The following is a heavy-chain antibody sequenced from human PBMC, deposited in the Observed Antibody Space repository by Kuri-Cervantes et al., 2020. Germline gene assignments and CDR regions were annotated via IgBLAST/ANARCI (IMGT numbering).Heavy chain of an antibody. CDR2: IYYSGST. Sequence: SETLSLTCTVSGGSISSYYWSWIRQPPGKGLEWIGYIYYSGSTNYNPSLKSRVTISVDTSKNQFSLKLSSVTAADTAVYYCARGVYSWIAVAGAIDYWGQGTLVTVSS. J-gene: IGHJ4*02. V-gene: IGHV4-59*13. CDR1: GGSISSYY. CDR3: ARGVYSWIAVAGAIDY. D-gene: IGHD6-19*01.